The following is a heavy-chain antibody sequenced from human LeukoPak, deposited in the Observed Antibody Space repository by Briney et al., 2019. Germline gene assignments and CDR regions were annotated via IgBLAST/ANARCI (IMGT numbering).Heavy chain of an antibody. D-gene: IGHD3-22*01. Sequence: TPSETLSLTCDVSGYSINFGHLWGWIRQPPGKGLEWIASIDHSGRTYYTPSLKSRVPISVDTLKNQFSLKVTSVTAEDTAMYFCARESSAVAHTMMRDWLDPWGQGTLVTVSS. V-gene: IGHV4-38-2*02. CDR2: IDHSGRT. CDR1: GYSINFGHL. CDR3: ARESSAVAHTMMRDWLDP. J-gene: IGHJ5*02.